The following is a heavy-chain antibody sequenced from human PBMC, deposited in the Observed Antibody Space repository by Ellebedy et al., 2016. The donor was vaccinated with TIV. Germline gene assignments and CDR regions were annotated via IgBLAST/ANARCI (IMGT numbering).Heavy chain of an antibody. J-gene: IGHJ4*02. V-gene: IGHV3-23*01. CDR1: GFTLSNYA. D-gene: IGHD4-17*01. CDR2: MSGRT. Sequence: GESLKISCTASGFTLSNYAMGWVRQAPGKGLEWVSGMSGRTYYADSVKGRFTISRENSQNMVFLEMNSLRDEDTVVYYCARYDYASSFDHWGQGTLVTVSS. CDR3: ARYDYASSFDH.